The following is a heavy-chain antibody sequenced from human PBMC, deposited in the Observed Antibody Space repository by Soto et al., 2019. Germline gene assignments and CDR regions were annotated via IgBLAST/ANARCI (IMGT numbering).Heavy chain of an antibody. CDR3: ARRNDYGDFDY. V-gene: IGHV4-39*01. Sequence: PSETLSLTCPVSGGTISSSSYYWGWIRQPPGKGLEWIGSIYYSGSTYYNPSLKSRVTISVDTSKNQFSLKLSSVTAADTAVYYCARRNDYGDFDYWGQGTLVTVSS. CDR1: GGTISSSSYY. J-gene: IGHJ4*02. D-gene: IGHD4-17*01. CDR2: IYYSGST.